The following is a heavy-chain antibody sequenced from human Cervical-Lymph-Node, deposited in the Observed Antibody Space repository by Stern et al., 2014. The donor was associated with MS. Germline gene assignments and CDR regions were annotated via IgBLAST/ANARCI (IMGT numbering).Heavy chain of an antibody. D-gene: IGHD3-22*01. V-gene: IGHV3-9*01. J-gene: IGHJ4*02. CDR3: AKGPTHNLYDSSGYYYFFDY. CDR1: GFTFDNYA. CDR2: ISWNSGII. Sequence: EVQLVQSGGGLVQPGSYLRLSCAASGFTFDNYAMNWVRQVPGRGLEWVSGISWNSGIIGYADSVKGRYTISRDNAKNSLYLHMNSPRPEDTALYYCAKGPTHNLYDSSGYYYFFDYWGQGVLVTVSS.